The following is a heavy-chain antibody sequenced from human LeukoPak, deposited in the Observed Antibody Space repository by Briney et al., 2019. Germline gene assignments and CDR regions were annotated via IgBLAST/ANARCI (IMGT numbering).Heavy chain of an antibody. Sequence: PSETLSLTCTVSGGSISSGGYYWSWIRQHPGKGLEWIGYIYYSGSTYYNPSLKSRVTISVVTSKNQFSLKLSSVTAADTAVYYCARWTVTSVWLRVDDAFDIWGQGTMVTVSS. J-gene: IGHJ3*02. CDR1: GGSISSGGYY. V-gene: IGHV4-31*03. CDR3: ARWTVTSVWLRVDDAFDI. CDR2: IYYSGST. D-gene: IGHD4-17*01.